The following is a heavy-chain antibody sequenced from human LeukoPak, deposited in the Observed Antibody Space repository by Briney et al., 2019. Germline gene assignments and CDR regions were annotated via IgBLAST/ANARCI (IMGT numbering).Heavy chain of an antibody. J-gene: IGHJ2*01. V-gene: IGHV3-23*01. D-gene: IGHD3-3*02. CDR3: AKDPFSDWYFDL. CDR1: GFTFSSYA. CDR2: ISGSGGST. Sequence: GGSLRLSCAASGFTFSSYAMSWVRQVPGKGLEWVSAISGSGGSTYYADSVKGRFTISRDNSKNTLYLQMNSLRAEDTAVYYCAKDPFSDWYFDLWGRGTLVTVSS.